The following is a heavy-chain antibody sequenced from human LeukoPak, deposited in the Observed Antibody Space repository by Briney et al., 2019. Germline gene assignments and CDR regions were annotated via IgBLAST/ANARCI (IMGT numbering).Heavy chain of an antibody. J-gene: IGHJ4*02. CDR3: AKDDLRYCSGGSCSRPDY. Sequence: GGSPRLSCAASGFTFSSYGMHWVRQAPGKGLEWVAVISYDGSNKYYADSVKGRFTISRDNSKNTLYLQMNSLRAEDTAVYYCAKDDLRYCSGGSCSRPDYWGQGTLVTVSS. CDR2: ISYDGSNK. CDR1: GFTFSSYG. V-gene: IGHV3-30*18. D-gene: IGHD2-15*01.